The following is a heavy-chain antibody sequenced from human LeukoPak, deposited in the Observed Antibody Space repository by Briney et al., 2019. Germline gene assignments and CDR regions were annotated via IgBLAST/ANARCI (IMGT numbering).Heavy chain of an antibody. J-gene: IGHJ6*03. CDR1: GYTFTSYG. Sequence: ASVKVSCKTSGYTFTSYGISWVRQAPGQGLEWMGWISADNGKTNYAQKLQGRVTMTTDTSTSTAYMELRSLRSDDTAVYYCARVHIVVVPAATGYYYYMDVWGKGTTVTISS. CDR3: ARVHIVVVPAATGYYYYMDV. V-gene: IGHV1-18*01. CDR2: ISADNGKT. D-gene: IGHD2-2*01.